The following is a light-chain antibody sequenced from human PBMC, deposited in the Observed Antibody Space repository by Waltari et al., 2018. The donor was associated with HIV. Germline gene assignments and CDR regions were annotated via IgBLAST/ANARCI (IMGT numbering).Light chain of an antibody. J-gene: IGKJ4*01. CDR3: QQYEKWPPLT. Sequence: EIVMTQSPGTLSASRGERVTLSCRASQSVGNNLAWYQQRPGQAPGVLIYSVSTRAAGVPARFSGSGSGTDFTLTISSLQSEDYAVYFCQQYEKWPPLTFGGGTKV. V-gene: IGKV3-15*01. CDR1: QSVGNN. CDR2: SVS.